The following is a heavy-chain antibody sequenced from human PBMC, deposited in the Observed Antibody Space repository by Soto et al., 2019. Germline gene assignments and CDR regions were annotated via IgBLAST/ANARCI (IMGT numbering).Heavy chain of an antibody. V-gene: IGHV4-59*01. CDR2: INYSGST. CDR1: GWPFNASY. D-gene: IGHD4-17*01. J-gene: IGHJ3*02. CDR3: ARDYGDFGAFDI. Sequence: SETLSLTCSIYGWPFNASYWTWIRQPPGKGLEWIGYINYSGSTNYNPSLKSRVTISVDTSKNQFSLKLSSVTAADTAVYYCARDYGDFGAFDIWGQGTMVTVSS.